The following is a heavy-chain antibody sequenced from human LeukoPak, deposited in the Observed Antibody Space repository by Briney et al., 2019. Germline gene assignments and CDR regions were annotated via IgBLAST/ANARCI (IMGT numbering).Heavy chain of an antibody. CDR3: ARQGLAFDY. V-gene: IGHV4-39*01. CDR2: IYYSGST. J-gene: IGHJ4*02. Sequence: GSLRLSCAASGFTFSNFWMSWVRQAPGKGLEWIGSIYYSGSTYYNPTLKSRVTISVDTSKNQFSLKLSSVTAADTAVYYCARQGLAFDYWGQGTLVTVSS. CDR1: GFTFSNFW.